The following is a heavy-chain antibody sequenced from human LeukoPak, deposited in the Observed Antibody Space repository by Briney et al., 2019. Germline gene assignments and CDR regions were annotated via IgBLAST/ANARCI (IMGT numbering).Heavy chain of an antibody. CDR2: IYTSGST. CDR3: ARERCSGGSCYGYYYYYMDV. CDR1: GGSISSYY. V-gene: IGHV4-4*07. D-gene: IGHD2-15*01. J-gene: IGHJ6*03. Sequence: SETLSLTCTVSGGSISSYYWSWIRQPAGKGLEWIGRIYTSGSTNYNPSLKSRVTISVDTSKNQFSLKLSSVIAADTAVYYCARERCSGGSCYGYYYYYMDVWGKGTTVTISS.